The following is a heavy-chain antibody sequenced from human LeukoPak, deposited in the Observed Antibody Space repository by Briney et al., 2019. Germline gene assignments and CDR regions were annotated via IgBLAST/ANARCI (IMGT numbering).Heavy chain of an antibody. J-gene: IGHJ4*02. CDR1: GYTFTIYD. D-gene: IGHD7-27*01. CDR2: MSPNSGDT. Sequence: ASVKVSCTASGYTFTIYDFNWVRQATGQRPEWMGWMSPNSGDTGYAQKFQDRVTMTRNTSISTAYMELSSLRSDDTAVYYCARGPPNWGYDYWGPGTLVTVSS. CDR3: ARGPPNWGYDY. V-gene: IGHV1-8*01.